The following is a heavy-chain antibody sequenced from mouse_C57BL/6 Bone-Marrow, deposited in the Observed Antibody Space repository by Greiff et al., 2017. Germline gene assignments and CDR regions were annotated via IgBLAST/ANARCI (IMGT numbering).Heavy chain of an antibody. CDR1: GYTFTDYN. CDR2: INPNNGGT. D-gene: IGHD2-4*01. CDR3: ARGSYYDYDGMDY. Sequence: VQLQQSGPELVKPGASVKIPCKASGYTFTDYNMDWVKQSHGKSLEWIGDINPNNGGTNYNQKFKGKATLTVDKSSSTAYMELRSLTSEDTAVYYCARGSYYDYDGMDYWGQGTTLTVSS. V-gene: IGHV1-18*01. J-gene: IGHJ2*01.